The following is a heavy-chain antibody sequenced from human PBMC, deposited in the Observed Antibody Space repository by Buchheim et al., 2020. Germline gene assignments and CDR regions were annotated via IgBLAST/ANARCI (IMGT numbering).Heavy chain of an antibody. CDR3: ARATCSGGSCYRWGYYYYYGMDV. CDR2: MNPNSGNT. CDR1: GYTFTSYD. V-gene: IGHV1-8*01. Sequence: QVQLVQSGAEVKKPGASVKVSCKASGYTFTSYDINWVRQATGQGLEWMGWMNPNSGNTGYAQKFQGRVTMTRNTSISPAYMELSSLRSEDTAVYYCARATCSGGSCYRWGYYYYYGMDVWGQGTT. J-gene: IGHJ6*02. D-gene: IGHD2-15*01.